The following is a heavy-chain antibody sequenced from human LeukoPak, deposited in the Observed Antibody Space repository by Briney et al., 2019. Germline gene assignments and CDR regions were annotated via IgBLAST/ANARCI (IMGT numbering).Heavy chain of an antibody. CDR1: GYTFTSYG. Sequence: ASVKVSCKASGYTFTSYGISWVRQAPGQGLEWMGWISVYNGNTNYAQKLQGRVTMTTDTSTSTAYMELRSPRSDDTAVYYCAKTGDGSGTRGWFDPWGQGTLVTVSS. CDR3: AKTGDGSGTRGWFDP. CDR2: ISVYNGNT. V-gene: IGHV1-18*01. D-gene: IGHD3-10*01. J-gene: IGHJ5*02.